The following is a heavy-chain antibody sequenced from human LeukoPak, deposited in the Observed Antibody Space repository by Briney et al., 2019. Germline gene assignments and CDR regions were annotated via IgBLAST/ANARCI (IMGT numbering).Heavy chain of an antibody. J-gene: IGHJ4*02. CDR2: INTDGTVT. V-gene: IGHV3-74*01. Sequence: PGGSLRLSCAASRFTFSKYWMLWVRQAPGKGLESVSRINTDGTVTTYADSVKGRFTVSRDNADNKMFLQMNSVRDEDTAVYYCATKQWLAPPPDSWGQGTPVTVSS. D-gene: IGHD6-19*01. CDR3: ATKQWLAPPPDS. CDR1: RFTFSKYW.